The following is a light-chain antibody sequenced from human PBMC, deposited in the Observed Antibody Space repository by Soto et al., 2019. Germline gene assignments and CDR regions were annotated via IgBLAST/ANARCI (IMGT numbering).Light chain of an antibody. CDR3: CSFAGRSTPAVV. V-gene: IGLV2-23*01. Sequence: QSALTQPASVSGSPGQSITFSCTGTSSDVGSYNFVSWYQQHPGKAPKLMIYEGNKRPSGVSNRFSGSKSGNTASLTISGLQAEDEADYYCCSFAGRSTPAVVFGGGTKVTVL. CDR1: SSDVGSYNF. J-gene: IGLJ2*01. CDR2: EGN.